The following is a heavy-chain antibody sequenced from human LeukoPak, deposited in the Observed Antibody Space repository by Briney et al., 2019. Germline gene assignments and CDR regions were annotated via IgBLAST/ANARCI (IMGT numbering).Heavy chain of an antibody. CDR2: IYLDGST. J-gene: IGHJ5*01. D-gene: IGHD5-24*01. V-gene: IGHV3-53*01. Sequence: GGSLRLSCAASGFTVRSNYMNWVRQAPGKGLEWVSVIYLDGSTYYADSVKGRFTISRDNSKNTVYLQMNSLRAEDTAIYYCARASQETWLQFDFWGRGTLVSVSS. CDR3: ARASQETWLQFDF. CDR1: GFTVRSNY.